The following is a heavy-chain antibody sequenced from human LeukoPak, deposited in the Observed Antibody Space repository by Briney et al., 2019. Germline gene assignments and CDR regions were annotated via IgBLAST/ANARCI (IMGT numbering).Heavy chain of an antibody. CDR2: ISAYNGNT. J-gene: IGHJ4*02. Sequence: ASVKVSCKASGYTFTGYGISWVRQAPGQGLEWMGWISAYNGNTNYAQKLQGRVTMTTDTSTSTAYMELRSLRSDDRAVYYCARDYETDYDILTGYYHVIDYWGQGTLVTVSS. CDR1: GYTFTGYG. D-gene: IGHD3-9*01. CDR3: ARDYETDYDILTGYYHVIDY. V-gene: IGHV1-18*01.